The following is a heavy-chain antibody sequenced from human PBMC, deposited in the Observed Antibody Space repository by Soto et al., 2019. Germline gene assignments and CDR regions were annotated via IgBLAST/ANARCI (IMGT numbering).Heavy chain of an antibody. CDR1: GGSISSSNW. Sequence: SETLSLTCAVSGGSISSSNWWSWVRQPPGKGLEWIGEIYHSGSTNYNPSLKSRVTISVDKSKNQFSLKLSSVTAADTAAYYCARRRDAYYDYSSGYYGGYYFDYCGQGALVTVSS. V-gene: IGHV4-4*02. CDR3: ARRRDAYYDYSSGYYGGYYFDY. D-gene: IGHD3-22*01. J-gene: IGHJ4*02. CDR2: IYHSGST.